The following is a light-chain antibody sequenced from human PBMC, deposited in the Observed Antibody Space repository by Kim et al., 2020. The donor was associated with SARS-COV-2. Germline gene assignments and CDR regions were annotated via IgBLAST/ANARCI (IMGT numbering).Light chain of an antibody. V-gene: IGLV2-14*04. CDR3: KSYTASSTWV. CDR2: DVN. CDR1: SSDVGGYSY. J-gene: IGLJ3*02. Sequence: GQSITISCTGTSSDVGGYSYVSWYQQHPGKAPKLMIYDVNKRPSGVSSRFSGSKSGNMASLTISGLQAEDEADYYCKSYTASSTWVFGGGTQLTVL.